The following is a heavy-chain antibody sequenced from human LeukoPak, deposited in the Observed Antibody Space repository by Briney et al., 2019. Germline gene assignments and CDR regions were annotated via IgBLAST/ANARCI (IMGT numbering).Heavy chain of an antibody. D-gene: IGHD3-10*01. V-gene: IGHV3-53*01. CDR2: IFTTGTT. CDR3: AKAPIRGVTGGYFNY. Sequence: PGGSLRLSCVLSGFTVSSTYISWFRQTPGKGLEWVSVIFTTGTTYYADSVKGRFTISRDNSKNTLYLQMNSLRAEDTAVYYCAKAPIRGVTGGYFNYWGQGTLVTVSS. CDR1: GFTVSSTY. J-gene: IGHJ4*02.